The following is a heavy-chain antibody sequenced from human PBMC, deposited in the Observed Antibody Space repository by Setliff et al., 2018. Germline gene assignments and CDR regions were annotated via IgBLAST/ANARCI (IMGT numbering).Heavy chain of an antibody. V-gene: IGHV4-39*01. CDR1: GGSISSSSYQ. Sequence: PSETLSLTCTVSGGSISSSSYQWGWVRQTPGKGLEWIGSIYYSGTAYYNPSLKSRVTISVDTSKNQFSLQVTSVTATDTAVYYCARHEFVGGYYGSVTYRHNSIDFWGQGALVTVSS. CDR2: IYYSGTA. CDR3: ARHEFVGGYYGSVTYRHNSIDF. J-gene: IGHJ4*02. D-gene: IGHD3-10*01.